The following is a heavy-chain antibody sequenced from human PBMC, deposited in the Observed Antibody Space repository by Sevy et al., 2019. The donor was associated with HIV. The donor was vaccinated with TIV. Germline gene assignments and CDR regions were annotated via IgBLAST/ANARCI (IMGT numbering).Heavy chain of an antibody. V-gene: IGHV1-24*01. J-gene: IGHJ6*02. Sequence: ASVKVSCKVSGYRLIEVSMHWVRQAPGKGLAWMGHLDPEDGETIYAQNFQGRVTLTEDTSTDTAYMEVSSLRSEATAVYYCAADRGEDYCSGDSCQRHYYYGLDVWGQGTTVTVSS. CDR3: AADRGEDYCSGDSCQRHYYYGLDV. D-gene: IGHD2-15*01. CDR2: LDPEDGET. CDR1: GYRLIEVS.